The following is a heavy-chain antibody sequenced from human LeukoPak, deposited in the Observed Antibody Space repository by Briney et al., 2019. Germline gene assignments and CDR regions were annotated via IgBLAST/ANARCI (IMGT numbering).Heavy chain of an antibody. V-gene: IGHV4-59*08. D-gene: IGHD2-15*01. Sequence: PSETLSLTCTVSGGSISSYYWSWIRQPPGKGLEWIGYIYYSGSTNYNPSLKSRVTISVDTSKNQFSLKLSSVTAADTAVYYCARQAYSNGPYFDYWGQGTLVTVSS. CDR3: ARQAYSNGPYFDY. J-gene: IGHJ4*02. CDR2: IYYSGST. CDR1: GGSISSYY.